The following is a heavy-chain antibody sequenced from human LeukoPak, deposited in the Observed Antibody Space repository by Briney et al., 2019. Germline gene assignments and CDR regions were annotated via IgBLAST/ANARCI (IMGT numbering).Heavy chain of an antibody. CDR2: IYYSGST. CDR3: ARPGVAAADYAFDI. D-gene: IGHD6-13*01. Sequence: SETLSLTCTVSGGSISSYYWSWIRQPPGKGLEWIGYIYYSGSTNYNPSLKSQVTISVDTSKNQFSLKLSSVTAADTAVYYCARPGVAAADYAFDIWGQGTMVTVSS. J-gene: IGHJ3*02. V-gene: IGHV4-59*08. CDR1: GGSISSYY.